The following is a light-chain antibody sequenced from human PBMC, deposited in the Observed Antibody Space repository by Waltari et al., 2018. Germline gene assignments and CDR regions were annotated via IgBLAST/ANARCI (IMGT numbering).Light chain of an antibody. CDR2: DVT. CDR1: RSDVGTYNY. V-gene: IGLV2-11*01. J-gene: IGLJ2*01. Sequence: QSALTQPRSVSGSPGPSITISCTGTRSDVGTYNYVSWYQQYPGKAPKLMIYDVTKRPSGVPDRFYGCKSGNTASLTISGLQAEDEADYYCCSYAGRYSVLFGGGTKLTVL. CDR3: CSYAGRYSVL.